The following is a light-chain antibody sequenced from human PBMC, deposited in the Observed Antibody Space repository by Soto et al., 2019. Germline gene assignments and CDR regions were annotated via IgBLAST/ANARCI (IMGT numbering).Light chain of an antibody. CDR2: WAS. V-gene: IGKV4-1*01. CDR3: QQYYRPWT. J-gene: IGKJ1*01. CDR1: QSVLYSSNNKNY. Sequence: DIVMTQSPDSLAVSLGERATINCKSSQSVLYSSNNKNYLAWYQQKPGQPPKQLIYWASTRESGVPDRFSGSGSGTDFTLTISRLQAEDVAVYYCQQYYRPWTFGQGTKVEIK.